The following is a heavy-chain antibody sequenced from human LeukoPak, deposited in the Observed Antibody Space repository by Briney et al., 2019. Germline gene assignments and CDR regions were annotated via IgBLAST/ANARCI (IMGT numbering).Heavy chain of an antibody. J-gene: IGHJ4*02. CDR1: GFTVSSNY. Sequence: PGGSLRLSCAASGFTVSSNYMSWVRQTPGKGLEWVSVIYSGGTTYYADSVKGRFTISRDNSKNTLYLQMNSLRAEDTAVYYCARGFWSGYHYYFDYWGQGTVVTVSS. V-gene: IGHV3-66*02. D-gene: IGHD3-3*01. CDR3: ARGFWSGYHYYFDY. CDR2: IYSGGTT.